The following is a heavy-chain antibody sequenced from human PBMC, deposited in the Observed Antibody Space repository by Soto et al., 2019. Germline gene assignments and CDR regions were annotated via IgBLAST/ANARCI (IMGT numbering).Heavy chain of an antibody. CDR1: GFTFSSFA. CDR2: ITGSRSSA. Sequence: EVQLLESGGGLLQPGGSLRLSCAASGFTFSSFAMNWVRQAPGKGLEWVPSITGSRSSAYCADAVKGRFTISRDNSKKTLYLQMNSLRVEDSCVYFCAKATCTTSYFYGMDVRCQGTTVIVSS. D-gene: IGHD2-8*01. CDR3: AKATCTTSYFYGMDV. J-gene: IGHJ6*02. V-gene: IGHV3-23*01.